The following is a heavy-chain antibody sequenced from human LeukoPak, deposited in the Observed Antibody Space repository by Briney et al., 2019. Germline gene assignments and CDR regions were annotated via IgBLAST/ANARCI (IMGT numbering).Heavy chain of an antibody. CDR2: ISYDGSNK. CDR1: GFTFSSYA. J-gene: IGHJ6*02. D-gene: IGHD3-10*01. V-gene: IGHV3-30-3*01. CDR3: ARVNSGSSHYYYYYGMDV. Sequence: GGSLRLSCAASGFTFSSYAMHWVRQAPGKGLEWVAVISYDGSNKYYADSVKGRFTISRDNSKNTLYLQRNSLRAEDTAVYYCARVNSGSSHYYYYYGMDVWGQGTTVTVSS.